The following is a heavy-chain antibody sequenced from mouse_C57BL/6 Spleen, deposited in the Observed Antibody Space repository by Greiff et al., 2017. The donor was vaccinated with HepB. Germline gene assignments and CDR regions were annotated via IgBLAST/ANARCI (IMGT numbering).Heavy chain of an antibody. Sequence: EVMLVESGGDLVKPGGSLKLSCAASGFTFSSYGMSWVRQTPDKRLEWVATISSGGSYTYYPDSVKGRFTISRDNAKNTLYLQMSSLKSEDTAMYYCARHGDSSGYVNYWGQGTSVTVSS. D-gene: IGHD3-2*02. J-gene: IGHJ4*01. V-gene: IGHV5-6*02. CDR1: GFTFSSYG. CDR2: ISSGGSYT. CDR3: ARHGDSSGYVNY.